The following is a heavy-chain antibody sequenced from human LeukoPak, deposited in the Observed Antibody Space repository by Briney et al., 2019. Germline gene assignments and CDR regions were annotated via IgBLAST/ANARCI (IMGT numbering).Heavy chain of an antibody. CDR1: GYSISSGYY. D-gene: IGHD3-10*01. CDR2: IYHSGST. Sequence: PSETLSLTCTVSGYSISSGYYWGWIRQPPGKGLEWIGSIYHSGSTYYNPSLKSRVTISVDTSKNQFSLKLSSVTAADTAVYYCARMVRGVTVYYYYYMDVWGKGTTVTVSS. J-gene: IGHJ6*03. V-gene: IGHV4-38-2*02. CDR3: ARMVRGVTVYYYYYMDV.